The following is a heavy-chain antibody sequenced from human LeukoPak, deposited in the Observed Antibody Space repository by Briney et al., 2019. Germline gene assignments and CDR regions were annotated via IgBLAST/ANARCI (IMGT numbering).Heavy chain of an antibody. CDR1: GFTFSSYA. V-gene: IGHV3-23*01. CDR2: ISGSGGST. D-gene: IGHD4-17*01. CDR3: AKGGLMTTVTTDFDY. J-gene: IGHJ4*02. Sequence: GGSLRLSCAASGFTFSSYAMSWVRQAPGKGLEWVSAISGSGGSTYYADSVKGRFTISRDNSKNTLYLQMNSLRAEDTAVYYCAKGGLMTTVTTDFDYRGQGTLVTVSS.